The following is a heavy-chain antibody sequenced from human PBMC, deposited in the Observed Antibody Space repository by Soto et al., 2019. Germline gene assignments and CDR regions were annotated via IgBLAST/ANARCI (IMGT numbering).Heavy chain of an antibody. CDR1: GYSFANYW. Sequence: GESLKISCQGSGYSFANYWIAWVRQMPGKGLEWVGVIYPGDSDTRYSPSFRGQVTISADKSISHVYLQWSSLKASDTAMYYCARNRLRRYYYGMDVWGQGTTVTVSS. J-gene: IGHJ6*02. CDR2: IYPGDSDT. CDR3: ARNRLRRYYYGMDV. V-gene: IGHV5-51*01. D-gene: IGHD3-9*01.